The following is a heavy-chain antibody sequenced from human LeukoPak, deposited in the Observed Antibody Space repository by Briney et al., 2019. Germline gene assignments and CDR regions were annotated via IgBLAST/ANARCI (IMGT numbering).Heavy chain of an antibody. Sequence: GGSLRLSCAASGFTFSKYAMSWVRQAPGKGLEWVSAVSGSDGNTFYADSVKGRFTISRDNSKNTLSLQMNNLRAEDTALYYCARDSSVPYGITDWGQGTLVTVSS. D-gene: IGHD4-17*01. CDR3: ARDSSVPYGITD. CDR1: GFTFSKYA. J-gene: IGHJ4*02. CDR2: VSGSDGNT. V-gene: IGHV3-23*01.